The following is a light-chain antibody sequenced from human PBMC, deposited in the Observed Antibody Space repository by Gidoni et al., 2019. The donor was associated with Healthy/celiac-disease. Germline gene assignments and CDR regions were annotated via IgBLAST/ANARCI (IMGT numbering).Light chain of an antibody. CDR1: ISDVWSYNL. CDR2: EGS. V-gene: IGLV2-23*01. J-gene: IGLJ2*01. Sequence: QSALTQPAPVSGSPGQSITISCTGTISDVWSYNLVSWYQQHTGKAPKLMIYEGSKLPSGVSNRFSGSKSGNTASLTISGLQAEDEADYYCCSYAGSSTVVFGGGTKLTVL. CDR3: CSYAGSSTVV.